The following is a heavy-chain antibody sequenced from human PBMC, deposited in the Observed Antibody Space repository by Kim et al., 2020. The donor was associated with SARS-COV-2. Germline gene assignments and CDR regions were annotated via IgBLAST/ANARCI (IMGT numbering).Heavy chain of an antibody. D-gene: IGHD1-26*01. CDR2: ISAYNGNT. CDR1: GYTFTNYS. V-gene: IGHV1-18*01. Sequence: ASVKVSCKASGYTFTNYSITWVRQAPGQGLEWMGWISAYNGNTNYAQKLQGRVAMTTDTSTTTAYMELRSLRSDDTAVYYCARVLGATVPYYFHYWGQGTLVTVSS. CDR3: ARVLGATVPYYFHY. J-gene: IGHJ4*02.